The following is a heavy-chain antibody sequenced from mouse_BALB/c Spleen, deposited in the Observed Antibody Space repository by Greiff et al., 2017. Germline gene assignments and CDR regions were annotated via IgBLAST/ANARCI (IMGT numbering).Heavy chain of an antibody. CDR3: TRNGYYYFDY. CDR1: GYTFTSYW. CDR2: INPSNGGT. V-gene: IGHV1S81*02. J-gene: IGHJ2*01. D-gene: IGHD2-3*01. Sequence: VQLQQSGPELVRPGASVKMSCKASGYTFTSYWMHWVKQRPGQGLEWIGGINPSNGGTNFNEKFKSKATLTVDKSSSTAYMQLSSLTSEDSAVYYCTRNGYYYFDYWGQGTTLTVSS.